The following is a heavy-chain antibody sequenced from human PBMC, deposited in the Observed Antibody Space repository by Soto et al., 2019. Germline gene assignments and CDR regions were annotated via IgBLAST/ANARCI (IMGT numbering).Heavy chain of an antibody. J-gene: IGHJ6*03. Sequence: SETLSLTCTVSGGSISSYYWSWIRQPPGKGLEWIGYIYYSGSTNYNPSLKSRVTISVDTSKNQFSLKLSSVTAADTAVYYCARVFVKSIAARPYYYYYMDVWGRGTTVTVSS. CDR3: ARVFVKSIAARPYYYYYMDV. CDR1: GGSISSYY. CDR2: IYYSGST. V-gene: IGHV4-59*08. D-gene: IGHD6-6*01.